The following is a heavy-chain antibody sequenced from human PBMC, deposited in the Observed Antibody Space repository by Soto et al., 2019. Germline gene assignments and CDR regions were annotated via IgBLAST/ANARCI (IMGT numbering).Heavy chain of an antibody. D-gene: IGHD3-9*01. CDR3: ATSIASLTGQNAYYYYYGMDV. Sequence: ASVKVSCKVSGYTLTELSMHWVRQAPGKGLEWMGGFDPEDGETIYAQKFQGRVTMTEDTSTDTAYMELSSLRSEDTAVYYCATSIASLTGQNAYYYYYGMDVWGQGTTVTVSS. CDR1: GYTLTELS. J-gene: IGHJ6*02. V-gene: IGHV1-24*01. CDR2: FDPEDGET.